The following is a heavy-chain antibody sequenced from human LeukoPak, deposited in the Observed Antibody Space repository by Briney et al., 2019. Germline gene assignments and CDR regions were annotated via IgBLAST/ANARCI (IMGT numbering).Heavy chain of an antibody. D-gene: IGHD2/OR15-2a*01. V-gene: IGHV1-46*01. J-gene: IGHJ4*02. CDR2: INPSGGST. CDR3: AREDRVGVLSFDY. CDR1: GYTFTSYY. Sequence: ASVKVSCKASGYTFTSYYMHWVRQAPGQGLEWMGIINPSGGSTSYAQKFQGRVTMTRDTSTSTVYMELRSLRSEDTAVYYRAREDRVGVLSFDYWGQGTLVTVSS.